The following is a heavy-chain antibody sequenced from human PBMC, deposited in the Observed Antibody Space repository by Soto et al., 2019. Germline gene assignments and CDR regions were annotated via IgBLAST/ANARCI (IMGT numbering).Heavy chain of an antibody. CDR3: ASSGYYDSSGFAFDY. J-gene: IGHJ4*02. D-gene: IGHD3-22*01. CDR2: ISAYNGNT. V-gene: IGHV1-18*01. Sequence: ASVKVSCKASGYTFTSYGISWVRQAPGQGLEWMGWISAYNGNTNYAQKLQGRVTMTTDTSTSTAYMELRSLRSDDTAVYYCASSGYYDSSGFAFDYWGQGTLVTVSS. CDR1: GYTFTSYG.